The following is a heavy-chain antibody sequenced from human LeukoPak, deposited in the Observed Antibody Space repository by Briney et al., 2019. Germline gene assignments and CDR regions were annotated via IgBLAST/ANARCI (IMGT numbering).Heavy chain of an antibody. CDR1: GFTFSSHG. CDR3: AKHSLIEQLATWGVYYFDY. J-gene: IGHJ4*02. D-gene: IGHD6-6*01. CDR2: ISYDGSNK. V-gene: IGHV3-30*18. Sequence: GGSLRLSCAASGFTFSSHGMHWVRQAPGKGLEWVAVISYDGSNKYYADSVKGRFTISRDNSKNTLYLQMNSLRAEDTAVYYCAKHSLIEQLATWGVYYFDYWGQGTLVTVSS.